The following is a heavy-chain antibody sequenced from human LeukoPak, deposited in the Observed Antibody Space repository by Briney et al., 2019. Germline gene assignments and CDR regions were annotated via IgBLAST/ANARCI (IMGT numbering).Heavy chain of an antibody. CDR3: ASCGGDCYLNHFDY. J-gene: IGHJ4*02. V-gene: IGHV4-61*01. Sequence: SETLSLTCAVSGGSISSSYYWSWIRQPPGKGLEWIGYIYYSGSTNYNPSLKSRVTISVDTSKNQFSLKLSSVTAADTAVYYCASCGGDCYLNHFDYWGQGTLVTVSS. D-gene: IGHD2-21*01. CDR1: GGSISSSYY. CDR2: IYYSGST.